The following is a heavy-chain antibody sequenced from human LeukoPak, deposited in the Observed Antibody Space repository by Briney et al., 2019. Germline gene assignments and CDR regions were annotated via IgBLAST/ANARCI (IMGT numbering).Heavy chain of an antibody. Sequence: ASVKASCKASGYTFTSYDINWVRQATGQGLEWMGWMNPNSGNTGYAQKFQGRVTMTRNTSISTAYMELSSLRSEDTAVYYCARGVSGWLQFLISRSEYYFDYWGQGTLVTVSS. J-gene: IGHJ4*02. CDR1: GYTFTSYD. D-gene: IGHD5-24*01. V-gene: IGHV1-8*01. CDR2: MNPNSGNT. CDR3: ARGVSGWLQFLISRSEYYFDY.